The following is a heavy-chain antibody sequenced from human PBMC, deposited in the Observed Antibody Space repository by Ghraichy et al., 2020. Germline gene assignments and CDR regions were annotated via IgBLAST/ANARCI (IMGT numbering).Heavy chain of an antibody. Sequence: LSLTCAASGFTFSSYWMHWVRQAPGKGLVWVSRINSDGSSTSYADSVKGRFTISRDNAKNTLYLQMNSLRAEDTAVYYCARGGGKDIVVPTSYYGMDVWGQGTTVTVSS. CDR2: INSDGSST. CDR1: GFTFSSYW. V-gene: IGHV3-74*01. J-gene: IGHJ6*02. D-gene: IGHD2-2*01. CDR3: ARGGGKDIVVPTSYYGMDV.